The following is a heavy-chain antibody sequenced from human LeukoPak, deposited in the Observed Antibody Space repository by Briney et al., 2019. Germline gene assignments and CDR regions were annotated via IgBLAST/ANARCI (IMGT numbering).Heavy chain of an antibody. CDR3: ARLGYNLGYCSSTSCHTPYYYYGMDV. CDR1: GYSFTSYW. V-gene: IGHV5-51*01. Sequence: KLGESPKISCKGSGYSFTSYWIGWVRQMPGKGLEWMGIIYPGDSDTRYSPSFQGQVTISADKSISTAYLQWSSLKASDTAMYYCARLGYNLGYCSSTSCHTPYYYYGMDVWGQGTTVTVSS. D-gene: IGHD2-2*01. J-gene: IGHJ6*02. CDR2: IYPGDSDT.